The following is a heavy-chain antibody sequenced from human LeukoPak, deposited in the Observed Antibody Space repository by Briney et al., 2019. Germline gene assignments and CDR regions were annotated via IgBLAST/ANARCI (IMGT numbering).Heavy chain of an antibody. V-gene: IGHV3-9*01. CDR2: ISWNSGSI. Sequence: GGSLRLSCSASGFTFDDYAMHWVRHAPGKGLEWVSGISWNSGSIGYADSVKGRFTISRDNAKNSLYLQMNSLRAEDTALYYCAKGPRTTVTTTLDYWGQGTLVTVSS. CDR1: GFTFDDYA. CDR3: AKGPRTTVTTTLDY. J-gene: IGHJ4*02. D-gene: IGHD4-17*01.